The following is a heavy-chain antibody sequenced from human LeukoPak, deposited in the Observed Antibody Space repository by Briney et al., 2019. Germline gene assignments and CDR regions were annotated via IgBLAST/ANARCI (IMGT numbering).Heavy chain of an antibody. CDR2: INPNSGGT. CDR3: TREGYEVSQNHDLDV. V-gene: IGHV1-2*02. J-gene: IGHJ6*02. D-gene: IGHD1-14*01. CDR1: GYSFTAYF. Sequence: ASLKVSCKTSGYSFTAYFIHWVRQAPGQGLEWMGWINPNSGGTKYTQKFQGRVTMTRDTSITTAHMELSSLRSDDTAVYHCTREGYEVSQNHDLDVWGQGTTVTV.